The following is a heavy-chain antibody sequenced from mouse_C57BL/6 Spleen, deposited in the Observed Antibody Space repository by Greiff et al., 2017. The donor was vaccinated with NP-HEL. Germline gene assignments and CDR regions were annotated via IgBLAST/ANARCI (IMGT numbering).Heavy chain of an antibody. Sequence: VQLQQPGAELVKPGASVKLSCKASGYTFTSYWMHWVKQRPGQGLEWIGMIHPNSGSTNYNEKFKSKATLTVDKSSSTAYMQLSSLTSEDSAVYYCAKGPYDDDVSWFDYWGQGTLVTVSA. J-gene: IGHJ3*01. V-gene: IGHV1-64*01. D-gene: IGHD2-4*01. CDR2: IHPNSGST. CDR3: AKGPYDDDVSWFDY. CDR1: GYTFTSYW.